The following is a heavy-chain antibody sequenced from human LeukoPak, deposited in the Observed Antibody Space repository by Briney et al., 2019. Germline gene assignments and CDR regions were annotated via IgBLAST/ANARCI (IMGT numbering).Heavy chain of an antibody. J-gene: IGHJ5*02. D-gene: IGHD2-2*01. CDR2: IHHSGST. CDR1: GYFITSGFY. Sequence: SETLSLTCSVSGYFITSGFYWGWIRQPPGKGLEWIGSIHHSGSTYCNPSLKSRVTISADTSKNHFFLKLSSVTAADTAMYYCARDDDTYQLRSWGQGTLVTVSS. V-gene: IGHV4-38-2*02. CDR3: ARDDDTYQLRS.